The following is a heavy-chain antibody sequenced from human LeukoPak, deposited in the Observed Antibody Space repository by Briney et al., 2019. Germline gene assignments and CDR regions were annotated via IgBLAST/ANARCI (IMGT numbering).Heavy chain of an antibody. CDR1: GFSISSRYY. D-gene: IGHD3-22*01. CDR2: MYHGGNT. Sequence: PSETLSLTCTVSGFSISSRYYWGWVRPPPGKGLEGVGSMYHGGNTYYNPSLRSRVTISVDTAKNQLSLKLISVTAADTAVYYCARASGIAITMIVVVTSGIDYWGQGTLVTVSS. CDR3: ARASGIAITMIVVVTSGIDY. J-gene: IGHJ4*02. V-gene: IGHV4-38-2*02.